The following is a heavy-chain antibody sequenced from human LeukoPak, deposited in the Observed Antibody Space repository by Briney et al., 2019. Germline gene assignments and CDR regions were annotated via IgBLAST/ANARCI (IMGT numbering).Heavy chain of an antibody. V-gene: IGHV2-5*02. CDR3: AHRLQTWYGDYAYYFDY. Sequence: SGPTLVKPTQTLTLTCTFSGFSLSTSGVGVGWIRQPPGKALEWLALIYWDDDKRYSPSLKSRLTITKDTSKNQVVLTMTNMDPVDTATYYCAHRLQTWYGDYAYYFDYWGQGTLVTVSS. J-gene: IGHJ4*02. CDR1: GFSLSTSGVG. CDR2: IYWDDDK. D-gene: IGHD4-17*01.